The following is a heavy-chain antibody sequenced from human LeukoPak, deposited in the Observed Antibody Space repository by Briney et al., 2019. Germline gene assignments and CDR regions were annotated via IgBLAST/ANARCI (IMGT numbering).Heavy chain of an antibody. V-gene: IGHV4-61*02. CDR3: ARDRMLSFDY. D-gene: IGHD2-8*01. CDR2: IYTSGST. Sequence: PSETLSLTCTVSGGSISSGSYYWSWIRQPAGKGLEWIGRIYTSGSTNYNPSLKSRVTISVDTSKNQFSLKLSSVTAADTAVYYCARDRMLSFDYWGQGTLVTVSS. J-gene: IGHJ4*02. CDR1: GGSISSGSYY.